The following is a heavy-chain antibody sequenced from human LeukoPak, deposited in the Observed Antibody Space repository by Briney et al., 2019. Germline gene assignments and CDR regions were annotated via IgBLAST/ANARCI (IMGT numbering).Heavy chain of an antibody. V-gene: IGHV3-74*01. D-gene: IGHD6-6*01. CDR2: ISGDGSVT. Sequence: PGRSLRLSCTASGFTLRNYWMHWVRQVPGKRLVWVSRISGDGSVTNYADYVQSRLTLSRDNAKNILYLQINSPRSEDTAVYCCARYSSSSGGAAYYLDYWGHGTLVTVSS. CDR1: GFTLRNYW. CDR3: ARYSSSSGGAAYYLDY. J-gene: IGHJ4*01.